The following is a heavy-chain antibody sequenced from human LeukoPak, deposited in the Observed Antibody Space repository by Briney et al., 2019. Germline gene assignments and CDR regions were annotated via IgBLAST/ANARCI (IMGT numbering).Heavy chain of an antibody. CDR3: ARGTYYYDSSGYYYNDAFDI. CDR2: IHYSGST. CDR1: GGSISSDEYY. V-gene: IGHV4-31*03. D-gene: IGHD3-22*01. J-gene: IGHJ3*02. Sequence: PSETLSLTCTVSGGSISSDEYYWSWIRQHPGKGLEWIGYIHYSGSTYYNPSLKSRLTISVDTSKNQFSLKLSSVTAADTAVYYCARGTYYYDSSGYYYNDAFDIWGQGTMVTVSS.